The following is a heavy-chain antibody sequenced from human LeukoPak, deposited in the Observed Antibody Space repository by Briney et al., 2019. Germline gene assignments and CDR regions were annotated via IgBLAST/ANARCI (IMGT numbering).Heavy chain of an antibody. CDR2: IYTSGST. D-gene: IGHD3-22*01. V-gene: IGHV4-61*02. J-gene: IGHJ6*03. CDR1: GGSISSGSYY. CDR3: ARGITMIGVQYYYYYYYYMDV. Sequence: SQTLSLTCTVSGGSISSGSYYWSWIRQPAGKGLEWIGRIYTSGSTNYNPSLKSRVTISVDTSKNQFSLKLSSVTAADTAVYYCARGITMIGVQYYYYYYYYMDVWGKGTTVTISS.